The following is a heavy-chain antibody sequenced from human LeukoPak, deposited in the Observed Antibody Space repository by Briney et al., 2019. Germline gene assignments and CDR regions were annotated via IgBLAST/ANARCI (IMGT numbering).Heavy chain of an antibody. Sequence: GGSLRLSCAASGFTFSSYSMNWVRQAPGEGLEWVSSISSSSSYIYYADSVKGRFTTSRDNAKNSLYLQMNSLRAEDTAVYYCARGSGTPVDAFDIWGQGTMVTVSS. V-gene: IGHV3-21*01. CDR1: GFTFSSYS. CDR3: ARGSGTPVDAFDI. CDR2: ISSSSSYI. J-gene: IGHJ3*02. D-gene: IGHD1-26*01.